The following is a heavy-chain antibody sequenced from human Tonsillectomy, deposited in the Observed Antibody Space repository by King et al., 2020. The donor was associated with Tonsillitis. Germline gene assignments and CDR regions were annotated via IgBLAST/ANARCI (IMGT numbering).Heavy chain of an antibody. CDR3: ARSKDWNLDD. CDR2: IGTAGDT. Sequence: VQLVESGGGLVQPGGSLRLSCAASGFTFSSYDMHWVRQATGKGLEWVSAIGTAGDTYYPGSVKGRFTISRENAKNSLDLQMDSLRAGDTAVYYCARSKDWNLDDWGQGTLVTVSS. CDR1: GFTFSSYD. V-gene: IGHV3-13*01. D-gene: IGHD1-1*01. J-gene: IGHJ4*02.